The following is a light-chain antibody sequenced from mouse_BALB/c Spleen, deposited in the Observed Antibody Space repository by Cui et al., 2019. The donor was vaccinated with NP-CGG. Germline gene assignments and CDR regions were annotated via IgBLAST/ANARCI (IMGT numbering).Light chain of an antibody. CDR3: ALWYSNHWV. Sequence: QADLAQEFALTTSPGETVTLTCRSSTGAVTTTNYANWVQEKPDHLFTGLIGGTNNRAPGVPARFSGSLIGDKAALTITGAQTEDEAIYFCALWYSNHWVFGGGTKLTVL. CDR1: TGAVTTTNY. J-gene: IGLJ1*01. V-gene: IGLV1*01. CDR2: GTN.